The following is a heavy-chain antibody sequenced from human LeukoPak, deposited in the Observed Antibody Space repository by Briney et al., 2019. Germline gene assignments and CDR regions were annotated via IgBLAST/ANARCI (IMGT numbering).Heavy chain of an antibody. J-gene: IGHJ2*01. Sequence: GGSLRLSCVASGFTFSSYWMHWVRQDPGKGLVWVSRINGDGSSTTYGDSVKGRFTISRDNAKNTLYLQMNSLRAEDTAVYYCARGGDCYNIYWYSDLWGRGTLVTVSS. V-gene: IGHV3-74*03. CDR1: GFTFSSYW. CDR3: ARGGDCYNIYWYSDL. D-gene: IGHD5-24*01. CDR2: INGDGSST.